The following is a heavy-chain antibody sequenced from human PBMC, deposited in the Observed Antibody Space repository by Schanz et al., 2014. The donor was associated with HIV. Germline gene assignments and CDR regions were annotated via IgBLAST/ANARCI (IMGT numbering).Heavy chain of an antibody. J-gene: IGHJ3*02. CDR2: ISYDGNNK. CDR1: GFTFSSYG. Sequence: QVQLVESGGGVVQPGRSLRLSCAASGFTFSSYGMHWVRQAPGKGLEWVAVISYDGNNKYYADSVKGRFTISRDNSKNTLSLQMNSLRAEDTAVYYCVKDPTAGDYSIAFDIWGQGTMVTVSS. CDR3: VKDPTAGDYSIAFDI. V-gene: IGHV3-30*18. D-gene: IGHD4-4*01.